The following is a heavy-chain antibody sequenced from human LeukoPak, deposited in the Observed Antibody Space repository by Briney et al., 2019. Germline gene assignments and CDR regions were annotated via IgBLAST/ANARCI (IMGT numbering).Heavy chain of an antibody. V-gene: IGHV4-34*01. Sequence: SETLSLTCAVYGGSFSGYYRSWIRQPPGKGLEWIGEINHSGSTNYNPSLKSRVTISVDTSKNQFSLKLSSVTAADTAVYYCARRPIVVVPAANLYFDYWGQGTLVTVSS. CDR2: INHSGST. CDR1: GGSFSGYY. CDR3: ARRPIVVVPAANLYFDY. J-gene: IGHJ4*02. D-gene: IGHD2-2*01.